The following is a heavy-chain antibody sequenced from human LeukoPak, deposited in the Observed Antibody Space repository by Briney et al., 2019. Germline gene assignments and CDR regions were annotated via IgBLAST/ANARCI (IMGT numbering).Heavy chain of an antibody. V-gene: IGHV4-39*01. Sequence: PSETLSLTCTVSGGSISRSSYYWGWIRQPPGKGLEWIGSIYYSGSTYYNPSLKSRVTISVDTSKNQFSLKLSSVTAADTAVYYCARHRNEYDYGDYQVIDYWGQGTLVTVSS. J-gene: IGHJ4*02. CDR1: GGSISRSSYY. CDR3: ARHRNEYDYGDYQVIDY. D-gene: IGHD4-17*01. CDR2: IYYSGST.